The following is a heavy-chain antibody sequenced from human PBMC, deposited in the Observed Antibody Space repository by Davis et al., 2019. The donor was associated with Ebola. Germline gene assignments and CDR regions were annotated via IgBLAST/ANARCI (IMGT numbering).Heavy chain of an antibody. CDR2: IYSGGST. J-gene: IGHJ6*02. Sequence: GESLKLSCAASGFTFSNYAMTWFRQAPGKGLEWVSVIYSGGSTYYADSVKGRFTISRDNSKNTLYLQMNSLRAEDTAVYYCARGSHYDFWSGPAYYYYGMDVWGQGTTVTVSS. D-gene: IGHD3-3*01. CDR3: ARGSHYDFWSGPAYYYYGMDV. V-gene: IGHV3-53*01. CDR1: GFTFSNYA.